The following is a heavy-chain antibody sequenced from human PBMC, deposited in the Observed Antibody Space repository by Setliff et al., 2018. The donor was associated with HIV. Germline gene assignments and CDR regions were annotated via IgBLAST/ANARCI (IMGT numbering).Heavy chain of an antibody. CDR2: IYYNGNT. J-gene: IGHJ5*02. CDR3: ARSWEYRVITFGGVPTRWFDP. Sequence: SETLSLTCTVSGGSISSYYWSWIRQPPGKGLEWIGYIYYNGNTNYNPSLKSRVTISVDTSKNQLSLKLSSVTAADTAVYYCARSWEYRVITFGGVPTRWFDPWGQGTLVTVSS. V-gene: IGHV4-59*01. D-gene: IGHD3-16*01. CDR1: GGSISSYY.